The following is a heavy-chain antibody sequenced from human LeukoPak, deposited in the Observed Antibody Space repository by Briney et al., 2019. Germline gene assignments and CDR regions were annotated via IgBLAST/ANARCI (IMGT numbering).Heavy chain of an antibody. Sequence: ASVKVSCKASGYTFTGYYMHWVRQAPGQGLEWMGWINPNSGGTNYAQKFQGRVTMTRDTSISTAYMELSRLRSDDMAVYYCAREENVLRYFDWVDGMDVWGQGTTVTVSS. D-gene: IGHD3-9*01. CDR2: INPNSGGT. V-gene: IGHV1-2*02. CDR1: GYTFTGYY. CDR3: AREENVLRYFDWVDGMDV. J-gene: IGHJ6*02.